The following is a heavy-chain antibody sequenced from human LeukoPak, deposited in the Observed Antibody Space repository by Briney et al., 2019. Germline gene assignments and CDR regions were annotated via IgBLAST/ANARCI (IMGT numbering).Heavy chain of an antibody. Sequence: GESLKISCKGSGYSFTSYWISWVRQMPGKGLEWMGRIDPSDSYTNYSPSFQGHVTISADKSISTAYLQWSSLKASDTAMYYCATGGSCSGGSCYSGCWSDPWGQGTLVTVSS. V-gene: IGHV5-10-1*01. J-gene: IGHJ5*02. CDR3: ATGGSCSGGSCYSGCWSDP. CDR1: GYSFTSYW. D-gene: IGHD2-15*01. CDR2: IDPSDSYT.